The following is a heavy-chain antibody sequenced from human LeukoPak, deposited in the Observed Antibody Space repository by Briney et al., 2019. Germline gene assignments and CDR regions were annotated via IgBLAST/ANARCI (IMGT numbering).Heavy chain of an antibody. CDR1: DGSISTYF. Sequence: PSETLSLTCTVSDGSISTYFWSWIRQPPGKGLEWIGDIYYSVITNYNPSLKSRVTISVDTSKNWFSLKLSSVTAADTAVYYCARHAPYSNYALDYWGQGTLVTVSS. D-gene: IGHD4-11*01. V-gene: IGHV4-59*08. J-gene: IGHJ4*02. CDR2: IYYSVIT. CDR3: ARHAPYSNYALDY.